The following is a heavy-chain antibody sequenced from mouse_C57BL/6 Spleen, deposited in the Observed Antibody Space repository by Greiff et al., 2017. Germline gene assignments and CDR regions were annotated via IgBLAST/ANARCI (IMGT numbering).Heavy chain of an antibody. V-gene: IGHV14-4*01. J-gene: IGHJ2*01. Sequence: VQLKQSGAELVRPGASVKLSCTASGFNIKDDYMHWVKQRPEQGLEWIGWIDPENGDTEYASKFQGKATITADTSSNTAYLQLSSLTSEDTAVYYCTTDGNPYYFDYWGQGTTLTVSS. D-gene: IGHD2-1*01. CDR1: GFNIKDDY. CDR3: TTDGNPYYFDY. CDR2: IDPENGDT.